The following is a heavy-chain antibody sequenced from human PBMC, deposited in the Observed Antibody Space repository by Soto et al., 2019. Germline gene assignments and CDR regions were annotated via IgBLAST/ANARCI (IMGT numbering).Heavy chain of an antibody. CDR3: ARDIPTMDV. V-gene: IGHV1-18*01. Sequence: QVQLVQSGAEVKKPGASVKVSCKASGYTFTSYGISWVRQAPGQGLEGMGWIRAYNGNTNYAQKLQGRVTITTDTSTSTAHMELRRLRTDDTAVYYCARDIPTMDVWGQGTTVTVSS. CDR2: IRAYNGNT. CDR1: GYTFTSYG. J-gene: IGHJ6*02.